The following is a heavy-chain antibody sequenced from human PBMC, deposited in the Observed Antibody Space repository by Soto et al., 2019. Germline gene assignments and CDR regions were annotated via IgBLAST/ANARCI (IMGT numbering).Heavy chain of an antibody. CDR3: ARVASDYINSVDH. V-gene: IGHV3-23*01. Sequence: DVQLLESGGGLVQPGGSLRLSCAASGFTFNAYAMTWVRQAPGKGLEWVSAIGGSGGNRYYAGSVRGRFTISRDNSKDTVDLQMNSLRVEDTGLYYCARVASDYINSVDHWGQGILVSVSS. CDR1: GFTFNAYA. D-gene: IGHD4-4*01. J-gene: IGHJ4*02. CDR2: IGGSGGNR.